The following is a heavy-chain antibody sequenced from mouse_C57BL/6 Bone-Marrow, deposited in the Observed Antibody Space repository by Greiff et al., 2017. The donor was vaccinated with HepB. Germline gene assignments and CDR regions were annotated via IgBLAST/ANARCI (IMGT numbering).Heavy chain of an antibody. J-gene: IGHJ1*03. V-gene: IGHV3-6*01. CDR1: GYSITSGYY. CDR2: ISYDGSN. CDR3: ARPWYFDV. Sequence: EVKLMESGPGLVKPSQSLSLTCSVTGYSITSGYYWNWIRQFPGNKLEWMGYISYDGSNNYKPSLKTRISITRDTSKNQFFLKLNSVTTEDTATYYCARPWYFDVWGTGTTVTVSS.